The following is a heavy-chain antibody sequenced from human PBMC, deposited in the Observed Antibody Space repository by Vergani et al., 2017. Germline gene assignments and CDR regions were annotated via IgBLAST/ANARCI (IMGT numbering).Heavy chain of an antibody. J-gene: IGHJ5*02. D-gene: IGHD3-10*01. CDR1: GGSISSSS. V-gene: IGHV3-21*01. CDR3: ARGGVAAA. Sequence: LQLQESGPGLVKPSETLSLTCTVSGGSISSSSYYWGWIRQPPGKGLEWVSSISSSSSYIYYADSVKGRFTISRDNAKNSLYLQMNSLRAEDTAVYYCARGGVAAAWGQGTLVTVSS. CDR2: ISSSSSYI.